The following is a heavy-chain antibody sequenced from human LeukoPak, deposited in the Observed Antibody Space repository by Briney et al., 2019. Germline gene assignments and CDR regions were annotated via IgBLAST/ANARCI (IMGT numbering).Heavy chain of an antibody. D-gene: IGHD6-13*01. CDR1: GYTFTSYD. CDR3: ARGEGSSWYAWFDS. J-gene: IGHJ5*01. V-gene: IGHV1-8*01. CDR2: MNPNSGNT. Sequence: ASVKVSCKASGYTFTSYDIKWVRQAPGQGLEWMGWMNPNSGNTVYAQKFQGRVTMTRNTSITTAYMELSSLRSEDTAVYYCARGEGSSWYAWFDSWGQGTLVTVSS.